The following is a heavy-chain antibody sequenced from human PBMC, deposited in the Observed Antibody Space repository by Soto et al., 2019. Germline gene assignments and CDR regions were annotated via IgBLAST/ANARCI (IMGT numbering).Heavy chain of an antibody. CDR3: AHRVLRTVFGLVTTTAIYFDF. D-gene: IGHD3-3*01. J-gene: IGHJ4*02. V-gene: IGHV2-5*02. CDR1: GFSLTTSGVG. Sequence: QITLNESGPTQVKPRQTLTLTCTFSGFSLTTSGVGVGWIRQYPGKAPEWLELIYWDDDKRYSPSLKSRLTITKDTSKNQVVLTMADVDPADTANYYCAHRVLRTVFGLVTTTAIYFDFWGQGTPVAVSS. CDR2: IYWDDDK.